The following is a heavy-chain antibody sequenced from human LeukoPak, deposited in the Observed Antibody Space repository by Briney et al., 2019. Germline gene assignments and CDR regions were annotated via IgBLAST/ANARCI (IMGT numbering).Heavy chain of an antibody. CDR3: ARHGLPFFYYYMDV. J-gene: IGHJ6*03. D-gene: IGHD3/OR15-3a*01. V-gene: IGHV7-4-1*02. Sequence: ASVKVSCKASGYTFTNYAMNWVRQAPGQGLEWMGWINTNTGNPTYAQGFTGRFVFSLDTSVSTAYLQISSLKAEDTAVYYCARHGLPFFYYYMDVWGKGTTVTVSS. CDR1: GYTFTNYA. CDR2: INTNTGNP.